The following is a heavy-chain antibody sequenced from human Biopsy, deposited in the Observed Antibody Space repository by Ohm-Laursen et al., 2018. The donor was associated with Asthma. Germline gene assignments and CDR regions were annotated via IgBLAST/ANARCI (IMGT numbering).Heavy chain of an antibody. CDR3: ARQSGQDYGDSSGFDI. J-gene: IGHJ3*02. D-gene: IGHD3-22*01. CDR2: VSSDGHNK. Sequence: SLRLSCAASGFTFRSYAMHWIRQGPGKGLEWVALVSSDGHNKYYEDSVKGRFTISRDNSRNRLYLQINRLTVEDSAVYFCARQSGQDYGDSSGFDIWGQGTKVAVSS. V-gene: IGHV3-30-3*01. CDR1: GFTFRSYA.